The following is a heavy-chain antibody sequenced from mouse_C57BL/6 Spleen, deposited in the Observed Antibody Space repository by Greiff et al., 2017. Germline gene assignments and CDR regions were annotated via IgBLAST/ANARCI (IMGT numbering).Heavy chain of an antibody. V-gene: IGHV6-6*01. J-gene: IGHJ1*03. CDR1: GFTFSDAW. D-gene: IGHD1-1*01. CDR2: IRNKANNHAT. Sequence: EVKLQESGGGLVQPGGSMKLSCAASGFTFSDAWMDWVRQSPEKGLEWVAEIRNKANNHATYYAESVKGRFTISRDDSKSSVYLQMNSLRAEDTGIYYCTRRALYYGSSYWYFDVWGTGTTVTVSS. CDR3: TRRALYYGSSYWYFDV.